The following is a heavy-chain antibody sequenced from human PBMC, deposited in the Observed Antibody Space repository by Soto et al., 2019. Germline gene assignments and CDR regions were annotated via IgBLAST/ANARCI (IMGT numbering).Heavy chain of an antibody. J-gene: IGHJ5*02. CDR3: ARGLDSSSWYHLNWFDP. D-gene: IGHD6-13*01. V-gene: IGHV1-2*04. CDR2: INPNSGGT. Sequence: ASVKVSCKASGYTFTGYYMHWVRQAPGQGLEWMGWINPNSGGTNYAQKFQGWVTMTRDTSISTAYMELSRLRSDDTAVYYCARGLDSSSWYHLNWFDPWGQGTLVNVSS. CDR1: GYTFTGYY.